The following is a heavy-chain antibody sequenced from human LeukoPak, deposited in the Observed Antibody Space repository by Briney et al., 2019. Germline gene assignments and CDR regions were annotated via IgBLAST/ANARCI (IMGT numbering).Heavy chain of an antibody. CDR1: GFTFSSYA. CDR3: AREARRYRSGCSTFDY. J-gene: IGHJ4*02. CDR2: ISYDGSNK. V-gene: IGHV3-30*04. D-gene: IGHD6-19*01. Sequence: GGSLRLSCAASGFTFSSYAMHWVRQAPGKGLEWVAVISYDGSNKYYADSVKGRFTISRDNSKNTLYLQMNSLRDEDTAVYYCAREARRYRSGCSTFDYWGQGTLVTVSS.